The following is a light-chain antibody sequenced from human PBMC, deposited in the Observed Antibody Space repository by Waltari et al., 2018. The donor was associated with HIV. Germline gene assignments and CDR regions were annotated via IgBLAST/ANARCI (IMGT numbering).Light chain of an antibody. CDR3: VLYMGSGIWV. CDR1: FGSVSTSYY. V-gene: IGLV8-61*01. J-gene: IGLJ3*02. CDR2: TTN. Sequence: QTVVTQEPSFSVSPGGTVTLTCGLSFGSVSTSYYPRWYQQPPGQAPRTLIYTTNPRSSGVPDRFSGSILGNKAALTITGAQADDESDYYCVLYMGSGIWVFGGGTKLTVL.